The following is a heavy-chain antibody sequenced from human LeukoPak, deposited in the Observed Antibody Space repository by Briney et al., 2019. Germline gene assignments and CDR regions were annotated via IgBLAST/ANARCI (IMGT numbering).Heavy chain of an antibody. CDR2: IYSGGST. J-gene: IGHJ5*02. CDR3: AREVESGWFDP. D-gene: IGHD6-25*01. Sequence: GGSLRLSCAASGFTVSSNYMSWVRQAPGKGLEWVSVIYSGGSTYYADSVKGRFTISRDNSKNTLYLQMNSLRAEDTAAYYCAREVESGWFDPWGQGTLVTVSS. V-gene: IGHV3-53*01. CDR1: GFTVSSNY.